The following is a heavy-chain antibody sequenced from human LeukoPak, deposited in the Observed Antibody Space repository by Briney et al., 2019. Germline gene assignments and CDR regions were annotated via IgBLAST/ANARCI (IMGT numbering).Heavy chain of an antibody. CDR1: GGSISSGDYY. V-gene: IGHV4-30-4*01. J-gene: IGHJ5*02. D-gene: IGHD3-10*01. Sequence: PSETLSLTCTVSGGSISSGDYYWRWIRQPPGKGLEWIGYIYYSGSTYYNPSLKSRFTISVDPSKTQFSLKRSSVSAADTAVYSCARGRVLLWFGELLGDGFDPWGQGTLVTVSS. CDR3: ARGRVLLWFGELLGDGFDP. CDR2: IYYSGST.